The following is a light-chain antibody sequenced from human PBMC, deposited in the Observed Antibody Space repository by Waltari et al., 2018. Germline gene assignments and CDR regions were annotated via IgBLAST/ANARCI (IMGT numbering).Light chain of an antibody. J-gene: IGKJ1*01. Sequence: EIVLTQSPATLSVSPGERATLFCRASHSIRNNLAWYQPKPGQAPRLLIYGASTRATGIPARFSGSGSGTEFTLTISSLQSEDFAVYYCQQFNTWWTFGQGTKVEFK. V-gene: IGKV3-15*01. CDR2: GAS. CDR1: HSIRNN. CDR3: QQFNTWWT.